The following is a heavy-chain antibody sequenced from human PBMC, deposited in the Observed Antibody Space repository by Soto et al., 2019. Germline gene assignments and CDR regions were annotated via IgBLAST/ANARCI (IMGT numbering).Heavy chain of an antibody. J-gene: IGHJ4*02. CDR3: AKPAPGEAAGVNYFDY. D-gene: IGHD3-16*01. V-gene: IGHV3-23*01. CDR1: GFTLSRSA. Sequence: SARLSCAASGFTLSRSALSWVRQAPGTGLEWVSAISGSGGGTYYADSVKGRFTISRDNSKNTLYRQMNGLRAEDTAVYYWAKPAPGEAAGVNYFDYWGQGTLVTVSS. CDR2: ISGSGGGT.